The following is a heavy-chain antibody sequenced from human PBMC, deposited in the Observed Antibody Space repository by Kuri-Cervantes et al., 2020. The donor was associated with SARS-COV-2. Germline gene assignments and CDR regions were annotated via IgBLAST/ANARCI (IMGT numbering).Heavy chain of an antibody. J-gene: IGHJ3*02. V-gene: IGHV5-51*01. D-gene: IGHD6-6*01. CDR1: RYSFTKHW. CDR3: ARHGAVRTQFDPFDI. Sequence: GGSLRLSCKCARYSFTKHWSGWVRQMPGKGLEWMGIIWPGDSNIRDTPSFQDQVTISVDTSISTAYLQWSSLKASDTAMYNCARHGAVRTQFDPFDIWGQGLWSPSPQ. CDR2: IWPGDSNI.